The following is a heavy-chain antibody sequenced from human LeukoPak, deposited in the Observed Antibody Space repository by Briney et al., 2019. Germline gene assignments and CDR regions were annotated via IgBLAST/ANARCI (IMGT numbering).Heavy chain of an antibody. V-gene: IGHV1-69*06. CDR2: IIPIFGTA. CDR3: ARTGKLEQNYYYYYMDV. CDR1: GGTFSSYA. J-gene: IGHJ6*03. Sequence: ASVKVSCKASGGTFSSYAISWVRQAPGQGLEWMGGIIPIFGTANYAQKFQGRVTITADKSTSTAYMELSSLRSEDTAVYYCARTGKLEQNYYYYYMDVWGKGTTVTVSS. D-gene: IGHD1/OR15-1a*01.